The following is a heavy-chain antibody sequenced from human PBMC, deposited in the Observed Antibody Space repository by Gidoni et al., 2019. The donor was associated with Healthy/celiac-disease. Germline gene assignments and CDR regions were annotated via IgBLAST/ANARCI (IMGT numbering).Heavy chain of an antibody. Sequence: QVQLQESGPGLVKPSQTLSLTCTVPGGSLSSGSYYWSWIRQPAGKGLEWIGRIYTSGSTNYNPSLKSRVTMSVDTSKNQFSLKLSSVTAADTAVYYWASGAYGGPLVDYWGQGTLVTVSS. V-gene: IGHV4-61*02. CDR2: IYTSGST. CDR1: GGSLSSGSYY. J-gene: IGHJ4*02. CDR3: ASGAYGGPLVDY. D-gene: IGHD4-17*01.